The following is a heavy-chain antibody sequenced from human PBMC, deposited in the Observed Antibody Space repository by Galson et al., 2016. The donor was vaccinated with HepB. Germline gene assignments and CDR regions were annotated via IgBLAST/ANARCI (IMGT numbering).Heavy chain of an antibody. CDR1: GDSIGYYY. Sequence: SETLSLTCTVSGDSIGYYYWSWVRQSPEKGLEWIGNVYYSGDTNYDPSLKSRVTISVDTSENQFSLKLTSVTAADTAVYYCARTRIAVSGFYFQHWGQGALVSVSS. CDR3: ARTRIAVSGFYFQH. J-gene: IGHJ1*01. CDR2: VYYSGDT. V-gene: IGHV4-59*01. D-gene: IGHD6-19*01.